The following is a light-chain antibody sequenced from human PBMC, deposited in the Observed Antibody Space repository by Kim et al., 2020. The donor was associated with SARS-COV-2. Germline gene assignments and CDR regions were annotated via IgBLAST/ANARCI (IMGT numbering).Light chain of an antibody. J-gene: IGKJ4*01. V-gene: IGKV3-11*01. CDR3: QQYSDWPLT. CDR1: ESVNNY. Sequence: PGERATLSCRATESVNNYLGWYQRKPGQTPRLLIYDASNRATGIPARFSGGGSGTDFTLTISSLEPEDFAVYYCQQYSDWPLTFGGGTKVDIK. CDR2: DAS.